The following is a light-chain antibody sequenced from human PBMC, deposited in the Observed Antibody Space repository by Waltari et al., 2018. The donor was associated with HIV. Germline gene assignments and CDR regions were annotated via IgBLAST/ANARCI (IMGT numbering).Light chain of an antibody. CDR2: PAS. J-gene: IGKJ5*01. Sequence: DIRMTQSPPSLSPSLGDTVPFTCRASQPIDNYLHWYQHKPGQVPKLLIYPASTLHSGVPPRFSGSGSGTSFSLTLSGVQPDDVATYFCQQTYSPPRTFGQGTRLE. CDR1: QPIDNY. V-gene: IGKV1-39*01. CDR3: QQTYSPPRT.